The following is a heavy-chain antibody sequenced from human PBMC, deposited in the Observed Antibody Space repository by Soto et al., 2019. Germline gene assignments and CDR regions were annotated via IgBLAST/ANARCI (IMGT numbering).Heavy chain of an antibody. D-gene: IGHD3-10*01. V-gene: IGHV4-30-2*01. CDR2: IYHSGST. CDR3: ARVTMVRGVYYFDY. Sequence: SETLSLTCAVSGGSISSGGYSWRWIRQPPGKGLEWIGYIYHSGSTYYNPSLKSRVTISVDRSKNQFSLKLSSVTAADTAVYYCARVTMVRGVYYFDYWGQGTLVTVSS. J-gene: IGHJ4*02. CDR1: GGSISSGGYS.